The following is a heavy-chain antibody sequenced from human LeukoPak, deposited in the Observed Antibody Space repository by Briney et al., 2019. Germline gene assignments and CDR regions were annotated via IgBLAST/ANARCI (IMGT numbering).Heavy chain of an antibody. Sequence: GASVKVSCKASGYTFTAYGISRVRQAPGQGLEWMGWISANNGNTNYAQKVQGRVTMTRDTSTSTAYMELRSLRYDDTAVYYCSRDDGPFGGVRFDHWGQGTLVTVSS. CDR2: ISANNGNT. V-gene: IGHV1-18*01. D-gene: IGHD3-16*01. CDR3: SRDDGPFGGVRFDH. CDR1: GYTFTAYG. J-gene: IGHJ4*02.